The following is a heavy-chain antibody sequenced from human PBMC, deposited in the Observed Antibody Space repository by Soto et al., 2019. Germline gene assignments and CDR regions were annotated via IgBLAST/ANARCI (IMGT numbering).Heavy chain of an antibody. V-gene: IGHV3-33*01. D-gene: IGHD6-13*01. CDR1: GSTFSSYG. CDR3: ARAQYSSSSIYYYYGMDV. J-gene: IGHJ6*02. Sequence: LRLSCAASGSTFSSYGMHWVRQAPGKGLEWVAVIWYDGSNKYYADSVKGRFTISRDNSKNTLYLQMNSLRAEDTAVYYCARAQYSSSSIYYYYGMDVWGQGTTVTVSS. CDR2: IWYDGSNK.